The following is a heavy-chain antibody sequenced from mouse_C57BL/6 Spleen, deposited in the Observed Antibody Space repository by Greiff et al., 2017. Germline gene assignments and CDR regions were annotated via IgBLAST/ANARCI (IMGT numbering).Heavy chain of an antibody. CDR2: IDPSDSET. Sequence: QVQLKQPGAELVRPGSSVKLSCKASGYTFTSYWMHWVKQRPIQGLEWIGNIDPSDSETHYNQKFKDKATLTVDKSSSTAYMQLSSLTSEDSAVYYCARAGYYSWFAYWGQGTLVTVSA. J-gene: IGHJ3*01. D-gene: IGHD1-1*01. V-gene: IGHV1-52*01. CDR1: GYTFTSYW. CDR3: ARAGYYSWFAY.